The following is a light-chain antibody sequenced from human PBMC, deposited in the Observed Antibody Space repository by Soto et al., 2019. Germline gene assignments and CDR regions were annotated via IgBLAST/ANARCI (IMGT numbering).Light chain of an antibody. Sequence: QSALTQPPSVSGSPGQSVTISCTGTSSDVGSYNRVYWYQQPPGTAPKLMIYQVSNRPSGVPDRFSGSKSGNTASLTISGLQAEDEADYYCCSYTISSTWVFGGGTKLTVL. CDR3: CSYTISSTWV. CDR2: QVS. V-gene: IGLV2-18*02. CDR1: SSDVGSYNR. J-gene: IGLJ3*02.